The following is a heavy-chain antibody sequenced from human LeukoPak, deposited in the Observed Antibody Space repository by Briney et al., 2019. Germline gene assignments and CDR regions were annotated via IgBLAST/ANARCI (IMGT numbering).Heavy chain of an antibody. V-gene: IGHV4-34*01. Sequence: PSETLSLTCAVYGGSFSGYYWTWIRQPPGKGLEWIGEINHSGSTNYNPSLKSRVTISVDTSKNQFSLKLSSVTAADTAVYYCARGGQLLRYFDWLLRYRGQGTLVTVSS. CDR1: GGSFSGYY. J-gene: IGHJ4*02. CDR3: ARGGQLLRYFDWLLRY. CDR2: INHSGST. D-gene: IGHD3-9*01.